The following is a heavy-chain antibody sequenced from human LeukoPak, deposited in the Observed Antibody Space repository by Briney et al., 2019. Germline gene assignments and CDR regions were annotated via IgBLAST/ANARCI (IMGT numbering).Heavy chain of an antibody. V-gene: IGHV1-69*13. D-gene: IGHD4-11*01. CDR1: GGTFSSYA. CDR3: ARELTTVTTNWFDP. Sequence: SVKVSCRASGGTFSSYAISWVRQAPGQGLEWMGGIIPIFGTANYAQKFQGRVTITADESTSTAYMELSSLRSEDTAVYYCARELTTVTTNWFDPWGQGTLVTVSS. J-gene: IGHJ5*02. CDR2: IIPIFGTA.